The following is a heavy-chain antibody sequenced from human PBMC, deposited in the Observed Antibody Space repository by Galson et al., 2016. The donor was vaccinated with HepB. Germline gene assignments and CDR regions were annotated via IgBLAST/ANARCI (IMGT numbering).Heavy chain of an antibody. CDR1: GFTFSLYA. D-gene: IGHD2-21*02. V-gene: IGHV3-23*01. CDR3: AKGLGDSFSDFDS. Sequence: SLRLSCAASGFTFSLYAMTWVRQAPGKGLEWVSAISGAGGRTYYADSVKGRFTISRDNFDNTLFLQMHNLRDEDTALYYCAKGLGDSFSDFDSWGQGSLVTVSS. J-gene: IGHJ4*02. CDR2: ISGAGGRT.